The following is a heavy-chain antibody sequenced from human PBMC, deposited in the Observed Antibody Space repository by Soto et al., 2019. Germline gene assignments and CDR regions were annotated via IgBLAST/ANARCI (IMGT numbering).Heavy chain of an antibody. D-gene: IGHD3-16*02. V-gene: IGHV3-23*01. CDR2: ISGSGGST. CDR1: GLTFSSYA. CDR3: AKGVYDYIWGSYRPHDAFDI. Sequence: GGSLRLSCAASGLTFSSYAMSWVRQAPGKGLEWVSAISGSGGSTYYADSVKGRFTISRDNSKNTLYLQMNSLRAEDTAVYYCAKGVYDYIWGSYRPHDAFDIWGQGTMVTVSS. J-gene: IGHJ3*02.